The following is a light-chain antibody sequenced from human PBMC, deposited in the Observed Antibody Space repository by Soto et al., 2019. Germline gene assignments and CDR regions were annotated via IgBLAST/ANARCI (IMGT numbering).Light chain of an antibody. CDR1: SSDVGLYDY. V-gene: IGLV2-14*01. Sequence: QSVLTQPASVSGSPRQSITISCTGTSSDVGLYDYVSWYQQHPGKAPHLMIYAVSNRPSGVSNRFSASKSGNTASLFISGLQAEDEADYYCSSYTSDSSYVFGSGTKVTVL. CDR3: SSYTSDSSYV. J-gene: IGLJ1*01. CDR2: AVS.